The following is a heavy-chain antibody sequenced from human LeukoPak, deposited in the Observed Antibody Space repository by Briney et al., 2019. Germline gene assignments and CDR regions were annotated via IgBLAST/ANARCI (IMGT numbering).Heavy chain of an antibody. CDR2: INHSGST. D-gene: IGHD3-10*01. CDR3: ARGIITIVRGVIITKGNWFDP. J-gene: IGHJ5*02. Sequence: PSETLSLTCAVYGGSFSGYYWSWIRQPPGKGLEWIGEINHSGSTNYNPSLKSRVTISVDTSKNQYSLKLSSVTAADTAVYYCARGIITIVRGVIITKGNWFDPWGQGTLVTVSS. V-gene: IGHV4-34*01. CDR1: GGSFSGYY.